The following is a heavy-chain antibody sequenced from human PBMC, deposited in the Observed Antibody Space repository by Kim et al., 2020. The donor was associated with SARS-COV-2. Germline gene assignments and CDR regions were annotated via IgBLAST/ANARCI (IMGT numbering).Heavy chain of an antibody. D-gene: IGHD3-3*01. V-gene: IGHV4-59*01. CDR2: TFYSGST. Sequence: SETLSLNCNVSGVSIRNSYWSWIRQPPGKGLEWLGSTFYSGSTNYSPSLKSRVTISIDLSKSHFSLRLNAVTAADTAVYFFAARSAVLGFDHWGEG. CDR3: AARSAVLGFDH. J-gene: IGHJ4*02. CDR1: GVSIRNSY.